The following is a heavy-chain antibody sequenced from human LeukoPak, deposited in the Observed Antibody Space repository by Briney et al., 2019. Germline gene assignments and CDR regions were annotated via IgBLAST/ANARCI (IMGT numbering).Heavy chain of an antibody. CDR3: ARDTVAVAGTGYYYYYMDV. CDR1: GFTFSNYA. CDR2: ITSGGGTT. Sequence: GGSLRLSCAASGFTFSNYAMSWVRQAPGKALEWVSAITSGGGTTYYAGSVKGRFTISRDNAKNSLYLQMNSLRAEDTAVYYCARDTVAVAGTGYYYYYMDVWGKGTTVTVSS. D-gene: IGHD6-19*01. J-gene: IGHJ6*03. V-gene: IGHV3-23*01.